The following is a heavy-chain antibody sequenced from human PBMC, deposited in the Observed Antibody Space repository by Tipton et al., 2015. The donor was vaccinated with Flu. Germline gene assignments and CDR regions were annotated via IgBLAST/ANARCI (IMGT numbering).Heavy chain of an antibody. J-gene: IGHJ6*02. CDR1: GFTFSSYE. CDR2: ISSSGSTI. V-gene: IGHV3-48*03. CDR3: ARAYAGGYYHYYGMDV. D-gene: IGHD2-2*01. Sequence: SLRLSCAASGFTFSSYEMNWVRQAPGKGLEWVSYISSSGSTIYYADSVKGRFTISRDNAKNSLYLQTNSLTAEDTAVYYCARAYAGGYYHYYGMDVWGQGTTVTVSS.